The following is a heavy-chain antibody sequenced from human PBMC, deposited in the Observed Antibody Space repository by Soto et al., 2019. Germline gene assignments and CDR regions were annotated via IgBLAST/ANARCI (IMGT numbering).Heavy chain of an antibody. V-gene: IGHV1-3*01. Sequence: ASVKVSFKASGYIFTSYAIHWMRQAPGQRLEWMGWINAGNSDTKYSQKFQGRVTITRDTSASTAYMELSSLRSEDTAVYYCARDLGGWPDYWGQGTLVTVSS. CDR2: INAGNSDT. CDR3: ARDLGGWPDY. J-gene: IGHJ4*02. D-gene: IGHD2-15*01. CDR1: GYIFTSYA.